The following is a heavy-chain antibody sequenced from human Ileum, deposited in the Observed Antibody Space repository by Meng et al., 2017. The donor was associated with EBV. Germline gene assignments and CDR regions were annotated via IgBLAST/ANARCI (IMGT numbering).Heavy chain of an antibody. CDR1: WFSLSTNVVG. CDR3: VHRWGGNGWGPFDY. V-gene: IGHV2-5*02. CDR2: IYWDDDK. D-gene: IGHD6-19*01. Sequence: SSLKSSAPPLVKPTQPLTMTCTFSWFSLSTNVVGVGWIRQPPGKALEWLALIYWDDDKRYRPSLQNRLTITKDTSKNQVVFTVTNMDPVDTAKYYCVHRWGGNGWGPFDYWGQGTLVTVSS. J-gene: IGHJ4*02.